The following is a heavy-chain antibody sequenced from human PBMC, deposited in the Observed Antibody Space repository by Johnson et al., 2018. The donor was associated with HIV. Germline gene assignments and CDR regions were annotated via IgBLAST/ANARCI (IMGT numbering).Heavy chain of an antibody. CDR2: ISYDGTKK. V-gene: IGHV3-30*04. CDR1: GFAFSGYA. CDR3: AKGMYYYDSSGYYLDAFDI. J-gene: IGHJ3*02. Sequence: QVQLVESGGGVVRPGGSLRLSCAASGFAFSGYALHWVRQAPGKGLEWVALISYDGTKKYSAGSVKGRFTISRDNSKNTLYLQMNSLRAEDTAVYYCAKGMYYYDSSGYYLDAFDIWDQGTMVTVSS. D-gene: IGHD3-22*01.